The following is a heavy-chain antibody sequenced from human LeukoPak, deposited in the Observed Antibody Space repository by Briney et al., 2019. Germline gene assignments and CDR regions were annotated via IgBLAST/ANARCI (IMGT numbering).Heavy chain of an antibody. CDR1: GYTFSDHY. J-gene: IGHJ4*02. CDR3: TRWRSGTSD. V-gene: IGHV3-72*01. D-gene: IGHD4-23*01. CDR2: TRNKANNYAT. Sequence: PGGSLRLSCAVSGYTFSDHYIDWVRQAPGEGLEWVGHTRNKANNYATEYAASVKGRFTISRDDSRNSAYLQMNSLKTEDTAVYYCTRWRSGTSDWGQGTLVTVSS.